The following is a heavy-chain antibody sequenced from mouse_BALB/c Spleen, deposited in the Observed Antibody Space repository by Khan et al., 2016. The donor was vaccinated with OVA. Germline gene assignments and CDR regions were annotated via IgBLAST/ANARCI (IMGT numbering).Heavy chain of an antibody. J-gene: IGHJ4*01. CDR1: GFIFSSYG. CDR3: TRFITTTTGDYYAMDY. V-gene: IGHV5-6*01. D-gene: IGHD1-2*01. Sequence: EVELVESGGDLVNPGGSLKLSCAASGFIFSSYGMSWVRQTPDKRLEWVATISSGGTYTYSPDSVKGRFTISSDNAKNTLSLQMSSLKSEDTAMYYCTRFITTTTGDYYAMDYWGQGTSVTVSS. CDR2: ISSGGTYT.